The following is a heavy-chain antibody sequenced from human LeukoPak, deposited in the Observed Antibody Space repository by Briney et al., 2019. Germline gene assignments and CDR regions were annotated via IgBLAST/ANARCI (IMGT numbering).Heavy chain of an antibody. J-gene: IGHJ4*02. V-gene: IGHV3-33*06. Sequence: GGSLRLSCAASGFTFSSYGMHWVRQAPGKGLEWVGVIWYDGSNKYYADSMRGRFTISRDNSHNTLYLQMNSLRVEDTAVYYCAKDTGLVGATRYYFDYWGQGTLVTVSS. CDR3: AKDTGLVGATRYYFDY. CDR2: IWYDGSNK. D-gene: IGHD1-26*01. CDR1: GFTFSSYG.